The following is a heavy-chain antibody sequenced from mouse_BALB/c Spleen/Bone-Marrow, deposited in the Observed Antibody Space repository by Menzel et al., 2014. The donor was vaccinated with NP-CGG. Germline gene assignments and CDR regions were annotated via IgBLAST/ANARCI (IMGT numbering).Heavy chain of an antibody. CDR1: GFTFSSFG. D-gene: IGHD3-1*01. CDR3: ARKGLLSYWYFDV. J-gene: IGHJ1*01. CDR2: ISSGSSTI. V-gene: IGHV5-17*02. Sequence: EVKVEESGGGLVQPGGSRKLSCAASGFTFSSFGMHWVRQAPEKGLEWVAYISSGSSTIYCADTVKGRFTISRDNPKNTLFLQMTSLRSEDTAMYYCARKGLLSYWYFDVWGAGTTVTVAS.